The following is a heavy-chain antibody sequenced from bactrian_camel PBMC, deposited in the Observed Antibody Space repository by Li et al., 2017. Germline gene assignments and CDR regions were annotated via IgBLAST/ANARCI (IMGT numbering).Heavy chain of an antibody. V-gene: IGHV3-1*01. CDR3: VGDVVYYNY. J-gene: IGHJ4*01. CDR1: GFTFDDYA. Sequence: VQLVESGGGLVQPGGSLRLSCAASGFTFDDYAMGWIRQASGKGLEWVSMINVDSERTSYVDSVKGRFTISRDNAKNTLYLQMNSLTTEDTAVYYCVGDVVYYNYWGQGTQVTVS. D-gene: IGHD1*01. CDR2: INVDSERT.